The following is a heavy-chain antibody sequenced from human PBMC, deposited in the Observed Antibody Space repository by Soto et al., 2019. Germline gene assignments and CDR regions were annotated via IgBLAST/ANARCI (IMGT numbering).Heavy chain of an antibody. CDR2: ISYDGSNK. V-gene: IGHV3-30*18. J-gene: IGHJ4*02. Sequence: QVQLVESGGGVVQPGRSLRLSCAASGFTFSSYGMHWVRQAPGKGREWVAVISYDGSNKYYADSVKGRFTISRDNSKNTLYLQMNSLRAEDTAVYYCAKEARSSGWYYFDYWGQGTLVTVSS. CDR1: GFTFSSYG. D-gene: IGHD6-19*01. CDR3: AKEARSSGWYYFDY.